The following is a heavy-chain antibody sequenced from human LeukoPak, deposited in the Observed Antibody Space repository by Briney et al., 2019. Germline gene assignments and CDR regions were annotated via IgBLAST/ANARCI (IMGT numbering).Heavy chain of an antibody. V-gene: IGHV3-30*02. CDR3: ARDGTGKELYYYYYYMDV. Sequence: GGSLRLSCAASGFIFSSYGMHWVRQAPGKGLEWVAFIRYDGSNKYYADSVKGRFTISRDNAKNSLYLQMNSLRAEDTAVYYCARDGTGKELYYYYYYMDVWGKGTTVTVSS. CDR1: GFIFSSYG. CDR2: IRYDGSNK. D-gene: IGHD1-7*01. J-gene: IGHJ6*03.